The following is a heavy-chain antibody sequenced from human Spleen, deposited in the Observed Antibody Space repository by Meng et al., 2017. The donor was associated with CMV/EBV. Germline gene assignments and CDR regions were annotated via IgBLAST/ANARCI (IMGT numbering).Heavy chain of an antibody. CDR3: ARLLGFYYDSSGSGFDY. D-gene: IGHD3-22*01. Sequence: SRSSSGYFWRWIRQPPGKGLEWIGHMHFSGSTYYHPSLESRVTISVDTSKNQFSLKLSSVIATDTAVYYCARLLGFYYDSSGSGFDYWGQGTLVTVSS. CDR2: MHFSGST. V-gene: IGHV4-39*01. CDR1: SRSSSGYF. J-gene: IGHJ4*02.